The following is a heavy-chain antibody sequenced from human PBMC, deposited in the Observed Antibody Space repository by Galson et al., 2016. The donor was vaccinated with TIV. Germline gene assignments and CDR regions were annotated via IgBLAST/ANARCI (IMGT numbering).Heavy chain of an antibody. V-gene: IGHV1-69*10. CDR2: LIPMLGIT. J-gene: IGHJ6*03. D-gene: IGHD2/OR15-2a*01. CDR3: ARSNSYNFYYMAV. Sequence: SVKVSCKASGVTFSSNAISWVRQAPGQGLEWMGGLIPMLGITNYAQRFQGRVTITADGSTSTAYMELSSLRSEDTAVYYCARSNSYNFYYMAVWGQGTTVTVSS. CDR1: GVTFSSNA.